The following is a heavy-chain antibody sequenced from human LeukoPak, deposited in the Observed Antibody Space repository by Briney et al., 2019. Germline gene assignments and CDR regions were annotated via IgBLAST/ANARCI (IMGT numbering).Heavy chain of an antibody. Sequence: QPGGSLRLSCVASGFIIGIYWMSCVRQAPGRGLEWVANIRQDGSEKYYVDSVKGRLTISRDNAKNSLYLQINNLTAADTAIYYCARAGYYGDDAFDLWGQGTRVTVSS. J-gene: IGHJ3*01. D-gene: IGHD2/OR15-2a*01. V-gene: IGHV3-7*01. CDR2: IRQDGSEK. CDR3: ARAGYYGDDAFDL. CDR1: GFIIGIYW.